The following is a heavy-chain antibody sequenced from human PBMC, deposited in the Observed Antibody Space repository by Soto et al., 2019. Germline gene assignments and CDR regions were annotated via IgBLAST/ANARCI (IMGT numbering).Heavy chain of an antibody. D-gene: IGHD6-13*01. CDR3: ARALSSAAGLYFDF. J-gene: IGHJ4*02. CDR2: IHTTDGT. V-gene: IGHV4-4*07. Sequence: KPSETLSLTCTVSGGSISSYYWSWIRQPAGKGMEWIGRIHTTDGTNYNPSLKSRVTMSIDTSNNQFSLKLSSLTAADTAVYYCARALSSAAGLYFDFWGQGTPVTVSS. CDR1: GGSISSYY.